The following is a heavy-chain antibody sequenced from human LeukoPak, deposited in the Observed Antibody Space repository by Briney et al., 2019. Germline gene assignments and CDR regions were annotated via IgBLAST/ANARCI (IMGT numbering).Heavy chain of an antibody. CDR2: SYYSAST. V-gene: IGHV4-59*08. D-gene: IGHD5-18*01. Sequence: PSDTRSLTCTVPDSSFSTYYWSWIRQPPGKGLEWMGYSYYSASTNANPSLYSRVFISVDTSKNQFSLKLSAATAAHTAVYYSARHEDTALVVSPFDYWGQGTLVTVSS. CDR1: DSSFSTYY. CDR3: ARHEDTALVVSPFDY. J-gene: IGHJ4*02.